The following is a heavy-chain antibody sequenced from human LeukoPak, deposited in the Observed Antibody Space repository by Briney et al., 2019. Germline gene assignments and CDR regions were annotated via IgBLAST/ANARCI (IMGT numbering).Heavy chain of an antibody. Sequence: SETLSLTCSVSDGSISSGYYYWAWIRQPPGKGPEWIGSIYYSGTTYPNPSLKSRVTISVDTSKNQFSLKLSSVTAADTAVYYCARQPKSCAPGIFITGKACWFDTRGQGTLVTVSP. D-gene: IGHD3-10*01. J-gene: IGHJ5*02. V-gene: IGHV4-39*01. CDR1: DGSISSGYYY. CDR2: IYYSGTT. CDR3: ARQPKSCAPGIFITGKACWFDT.